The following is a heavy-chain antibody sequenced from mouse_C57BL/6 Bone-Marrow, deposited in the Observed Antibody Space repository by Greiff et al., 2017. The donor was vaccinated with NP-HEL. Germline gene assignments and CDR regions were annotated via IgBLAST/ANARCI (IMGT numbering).Heavy chain of an antibody. D-gene: IGHD1-1*01. CDR3: ARDDYGSSSYYK. CDR1: GYSFTDYF. J-gene: IGHJ2*01. CDR2: IDPNSGGT. Sequence: VQLQQSGAELVKPGASVKLSCKASGYSFTDYFMHWVKQRTGRGLEWIGGIDPNSGGTRYNEKFKSKATLTVDKPSSTAYMQLNNLTSEDSAVYYCARDDYGSSSYYKWRQGHTPTVS. V-gene: IGHV1-72*01.